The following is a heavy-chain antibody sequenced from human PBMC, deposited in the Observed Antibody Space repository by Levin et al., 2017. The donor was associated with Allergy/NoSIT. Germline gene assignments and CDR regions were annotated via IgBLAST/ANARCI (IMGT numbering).Heavy chain of an antibody. Sequence: PGGSLRLSCTVSGFTFGDYAMTWFRQAPGKGLEWVGFIRTKRSGGTAEYAASVKDRFTISRDDSKSIAYLQMNSLKTEDTAVYYCTTVRSCSGGSCYFDYWGQGTLVTVSS. D-gene: IGHD2-15*01. CDR2: IRTKRSGGTA. V-gene: IGHV3-49*03. CDR1: GFTFGDYA. J-gene: IGHJ4*02. CDR3: TTVRSCSGGSCYFDY.